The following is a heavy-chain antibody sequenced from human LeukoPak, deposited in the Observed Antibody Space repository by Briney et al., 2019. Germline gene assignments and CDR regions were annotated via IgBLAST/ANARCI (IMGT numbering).Heavy chain of an antibody. Sequence: PSETLSLTCTVSGGSISSSSYYWGWIRQPPGKGLEWIGSIYYSGSTYYNPSLKSRVTISVDKSKNQFSLKLSSVTAADTAVYYCARSITMVRGRWFDPWGQGTLVTVSS. J-gene: IGHJ5*02. D-gene: IGHD3-10*01. CDR1: GGSISSSSYY. CDR3: ARSITMVRGRWFDP. CDR2: IYYSGST. V-gene: IGHV4-39*07.